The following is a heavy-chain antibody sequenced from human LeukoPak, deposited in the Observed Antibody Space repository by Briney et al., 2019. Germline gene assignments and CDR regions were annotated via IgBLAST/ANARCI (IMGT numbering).Heavy chain of an antibody. V-gene: IGHV1-2*06. CDR2: FNPNSGGT. Sequence: ASVKVSCKASGYTFSDYYIHWVRQAPGQGLEWMGRFNPNSGGTNYAQKFQGRVTMTRDTSISTAYMELSRLRSDDTAVYYCAREVVSGYSEGCYYWAQGTLVTVSS. CDR1: GYTFSDYY. D-gene: IGHD5-12*01. CDR3: AREVVSGYSEGCYY. J-gene: IGHJ4*02.